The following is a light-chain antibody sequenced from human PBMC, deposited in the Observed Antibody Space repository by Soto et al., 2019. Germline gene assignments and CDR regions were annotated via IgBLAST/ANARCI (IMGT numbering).Light chain of an antibody. CDR3: SSYTATSALIL. CDR1: SSDIGGYNY. Sequence: QSDLTQPASVSGSPGQSITISCTGTSSDIGGYNYVSWYQQHPGKAPQLIIYDVNTRPSGVSHRFSGSKSDKTASLTISGLQAEDEADYYCSSYTATSALILFGGGTKLTVL. J-gene: IGLJ2*01. V-gene: IGLV2-14*03. CDR2: DVN.